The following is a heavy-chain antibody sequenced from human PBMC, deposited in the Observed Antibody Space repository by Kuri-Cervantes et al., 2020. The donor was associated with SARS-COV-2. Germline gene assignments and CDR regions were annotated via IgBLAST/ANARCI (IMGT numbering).Heavy chain of an antibody. Sequence: GGSLRLSCAASGFTFDDYAMHWVRQAPGKGLGWVSGISWNSGSIGYADSVKGRFTISRDNAKNSLYLQMNSLRAEDMALYYCAKGGSGAHYFDYWGQGTLVTVSS. J-gene: IGHJ4*02. CDR1: GFTFDDYA. D-gene: IGHD3-10*01. CDR2: ISWNSGSI. V-gene: IGHV3-9*03. CDR3: AKGGSGAHYFDY.